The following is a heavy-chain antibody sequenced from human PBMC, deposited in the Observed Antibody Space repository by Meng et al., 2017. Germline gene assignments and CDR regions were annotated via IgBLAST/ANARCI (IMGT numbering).Heavy chain of an antibody. CDR2: INHSGST. CDR3: ASQALVRDKNKPIDY. D-gene: IGHD3-10*01. J-gene: IGHJ4*02. Sequence: QAQLLQWGAGLLKPSETLSLTCVVYGGSFGGYYWSWIRQPPGKGLEWIGEINHSGSTNYNPSLKSRVTISVDTSKNQFSLKLSSVTAADTAVYYCASQALVRDKNKPIDYWGQGTLVTVSS. CDR1: GGSFGGYY. V-gene: IGHV4-34*01.